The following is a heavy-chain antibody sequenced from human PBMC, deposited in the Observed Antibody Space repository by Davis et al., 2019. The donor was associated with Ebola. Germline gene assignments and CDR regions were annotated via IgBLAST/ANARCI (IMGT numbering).Heavy chain of an antibody. CDR1: GGSISSSSYY. D-gene: IGHD3-10*01. Sequence: GSLRLSCTVSGGSISSSSYYWGWIRQPPGKGLEWIGSIYYSGSTSYTPSLKSLVTISVDTSKNQFSLKLSSVTAADTAVYYCARSFIIPYFDYWGQGTLVTVSS. V-gene: IGHV4-39*07. J-gene: IGHJ4*02. CDR3: ARSFIIPYFDY. CDR2: IYYSGST.